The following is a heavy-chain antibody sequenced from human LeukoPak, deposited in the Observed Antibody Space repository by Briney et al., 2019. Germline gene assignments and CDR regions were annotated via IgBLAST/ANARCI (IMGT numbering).Heavy chain of an antibody. V-gene: IGHV4-59*12. CDR3: ARGIAAAGPFDY. Sequence: SETLSLTCTVSGGSISSYYWSWIRQPPGKGLEWIGYIYYSGSTNYNPSLKSRVTISVDTSKNQFSLKLSSVTAADTAVYYCARGIAAAGPFDYWGQGTLVTVSS. CDR1: GGSISSYY. J-gene: IGHJ4*02. CDR2: IYYSGST. D-gene: IGHD6-13*01.